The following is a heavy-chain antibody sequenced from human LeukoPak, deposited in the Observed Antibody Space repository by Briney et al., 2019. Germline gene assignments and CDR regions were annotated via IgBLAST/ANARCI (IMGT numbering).Heavy chain of an antibody. J-gene: IGHJ6*02. CDR3: ARDRDIVVAPAAVHYYYYGMDV. CDR1: GYTFTSYG. Sequence: ASVKVSCKASGYTFTSYGISWVRQAPGQGLEWMGWISAYNGNTNYAQKLQGRVTMTTDTSTSTAYMELRSLRSDDTAVYYCARDRDIVVAPAAVHYYYYGMDVWGQGTTVTVSS. D-gene: IGHD2-2*02. CDR2: ISAYNGNT. V-gene: IGHV1-18*01.